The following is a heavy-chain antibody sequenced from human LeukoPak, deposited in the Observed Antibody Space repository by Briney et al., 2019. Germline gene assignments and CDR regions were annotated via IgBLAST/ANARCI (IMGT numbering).Heavy chain of an antibody. D-gene: IGHD3-22*01. CDR3: ARGRDSSGYHEPFDY. CDR1: GFTFSSYS. CDR2: ISSSSSYI. J-gene: IGHJ4*02. V-gene: IGHV3-21*01. Sequence: PGGSLRLSCAASGFTFSSYSMNWVRQAPGKGLEWVSSISSSSSYIYYADSVKGRFTISRDNAKNSLYLQMNSLRAEDTAVYYCARGRDSSGYHEPFDYWGQGTLVTVSS.